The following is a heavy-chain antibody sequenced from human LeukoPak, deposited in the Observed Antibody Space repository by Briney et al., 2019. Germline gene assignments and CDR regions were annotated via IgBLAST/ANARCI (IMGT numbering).Heavy chain of an antibody. V-gene: IGHV1-2*02. CDR2: INPNSGGT. CDR1: GYTFTGYY. J-gene: IGHJ6*03. CDR3: ARDSLSGYYYYYMDV. Sequence: ASVKVSCKASGYTFTGYYMHWVRQAPGQGLEWMGWINPNSGGTNYAQKFQGRVTMTRDTSISTAYMELGRLTSGDTAVYYCARDSLSGYYYYYMDVWGKGTTVTVSS.